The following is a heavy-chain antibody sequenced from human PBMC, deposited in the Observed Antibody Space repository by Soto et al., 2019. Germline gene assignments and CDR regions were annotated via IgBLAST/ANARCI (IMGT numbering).Heavy chain of an antibody. CDR2: ISAYNGNT. CDR3: ARDGGFHAFDI. Sequence: QVQLVQSGGEMKKPGASVKVSCKASGYMFTTYGMSWVRQAPGQGLEWMGWISAYNGNTNYAQNLQGRVAMTTDTYTGTAYMELRSLRSDDTAVYFCARDGGFHAFDIWGQGTMVTVSS. CDR1: GYMFTTYG. D-gene: IGHD2-15*01. J-gene: IGHJ3*02. V-gene: IGHV1-18*01.